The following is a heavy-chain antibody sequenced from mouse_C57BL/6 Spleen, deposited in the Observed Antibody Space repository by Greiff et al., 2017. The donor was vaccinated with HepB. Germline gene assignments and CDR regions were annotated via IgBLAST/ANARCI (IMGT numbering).Heavy chain of an antibody. CDR1: GYAFSSSW. Sequence: VQLQQSGPELVKPGASVKISCKASGYAFSSSWMNWVKQRPGKGLEWIGQIYPGDGDTNYNGKFKGKATLTADKSSSTAYMQLSSLTSEDSAVYFCATYDYDRAWFAYWGQGTLVTVSA. CDR3: ATYDYDRAWFAY. J-gene: IGHJ3*01. D-gene: IGHD2-4*01. CDR2: IYPGDGDT. V-gene: IGHV1-82*01.